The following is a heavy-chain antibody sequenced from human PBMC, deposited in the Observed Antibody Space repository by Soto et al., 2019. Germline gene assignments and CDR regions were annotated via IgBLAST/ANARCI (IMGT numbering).Heavy chain of an antibody. CDR3: AKGPIDFWTGYSNAFDI. J-gene: IGHJ3*02. V-gene: IGHV3-23*01. CDR1: GFSFSNNA. Sequence: EVRLLESGGDLVQPGGSLRLSCAASGFSFSNNAMIWVRQAPGKGLEWVSTISKSADRTHYADSVRGRFTISRDNSRNILYLQMTSLRAEDTAVYYCAKGPIDFWTGYSNAFDIWGQGTMVTVSS. D-gene: IGHD3-3*01. CDR2: ISKSADRT.